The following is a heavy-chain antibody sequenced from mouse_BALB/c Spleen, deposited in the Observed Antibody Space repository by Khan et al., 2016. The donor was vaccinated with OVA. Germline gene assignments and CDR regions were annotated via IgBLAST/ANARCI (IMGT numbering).Heavy chain of an antibody. CDR2: IWSDGST. Sequence: QVQLKESGPGLVAPSQSLSITCTISGFSLTNYGVHWVRQPPGKGLEWLGVIWSDGSTTYNSALKSRLTITKDNSKSPVFLKLNNLQNDDTAMYFCARQPYYYYNIMDYWGQGTSVTVSS. CDR1: GFSLTNYG. V-gene: IGHV2-6-1*01. D-gene: IGHD2-10*01. J-gene: IGHJ4*01. CDR3: ARQPYYYYNIMDY.